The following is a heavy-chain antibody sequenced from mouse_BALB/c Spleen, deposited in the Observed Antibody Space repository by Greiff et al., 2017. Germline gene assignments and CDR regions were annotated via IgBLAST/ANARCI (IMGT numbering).Heavy chain of an antibody. D-gene: IGHD4-1*01. CDR3: ARCGRWDDKGVDY. Sequence: QVQLKESGAELAKPGASVKMSCKASGYSFTSYWMHWVKQRPGQGLEWIGYINPSTGYTEYNQKFKDKATLTADKSSSTAYMQLRSLTCEDSAVYYGARCGRWDDKGVDYWGQGTTRTVSS. V-gene: IGHV1-7*01. CDR2: INPSTGYT. CDR1: GYSFTSYW. J-gene: IGHJ2*01.